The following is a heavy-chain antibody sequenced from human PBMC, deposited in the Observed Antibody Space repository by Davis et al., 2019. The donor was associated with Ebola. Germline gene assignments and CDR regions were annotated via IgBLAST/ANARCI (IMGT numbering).Heavy chain of an antibody. Sequence: GESLKISCAASGFTFSSYGMHWVRQAPGKGLEWVAVIWYDGSNKYYADSVKGRFTISRDNSKNSLYLQMNSLRAADTAVYYCARSPNYYDSSGYYVPFDYWGQGTLVTVSS. D-gene: IGHD3-22*01. CDR3: ARSPNYYDSSGYYVPFDY. J-gene: IGHJ4*02. CDR1: GFTFSSYG. CDR2: IWYDGSNK. V-gene: IGHV3-33*08.